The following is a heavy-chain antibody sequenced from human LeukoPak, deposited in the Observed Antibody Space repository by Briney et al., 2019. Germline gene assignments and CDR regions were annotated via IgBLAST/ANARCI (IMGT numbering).Heavy chain of an antibody. Sequence: PSETLSLTCALYGGSFSGYYWSWIRQPPGKGLEWIGEINHSGSTDYNPSLKSRVTISVDTSKNQFSLKVSSVTAADTAVYYCARRYESSAYAYDYWGQGTLVTVSS. V-gene: IGHV4-34*01. D-gene: IGHD3-22*01. J-gene: IGHJ4*02. CDR2: INHSGST. CDR3: ARRYESSAYAYDY. CDR1: GGSFSGYY.